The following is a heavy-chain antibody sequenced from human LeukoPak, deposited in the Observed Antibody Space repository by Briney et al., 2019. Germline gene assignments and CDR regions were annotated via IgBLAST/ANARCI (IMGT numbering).Heavy chain of an antibody. CDR3: TRKKWEPGSHDAFDI. Sequence: PGGSLRLSCAASGFTFSSYAMSWVRQAPGKGLEWDSGISENGYDTDYPDSVKGRFTLSRDNFKNTLFLQMNSLRVEDTAVYYCTRKKWEPGSHDAFDIWGQGTRVTVSS. V-gene: IGHV3-23*01. J-gene: IGHJ3*02. CDR1: GFTFSSYA. D-gene: IGHD1-26*01. CDR2: ISENGYDT.